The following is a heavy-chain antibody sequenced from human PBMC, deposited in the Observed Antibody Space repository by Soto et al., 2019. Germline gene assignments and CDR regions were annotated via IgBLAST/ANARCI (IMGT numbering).Heavy chain of an antibody. CDR3: ARDGRRVVVAAMTNYYGMDV. Sequence: GGALRLCCAASGFTVSSYSMNWVRQAPEKGLEWVSSISSSSIYIYYADSVKGRFTISRDNAKNSLYLQMNSLRAEDTAVYYCARDGRRVVVAAMTNYYGMDVWGQGT. V-gene: IGHV3-21*01. J-gene: IGHJ6*02. CDR1: GFTVSSYS. CDR2: ISSSSIYI. D-gene: IGHD2-15*01.